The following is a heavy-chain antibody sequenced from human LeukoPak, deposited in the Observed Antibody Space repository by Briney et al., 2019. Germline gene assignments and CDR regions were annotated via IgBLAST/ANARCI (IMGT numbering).Heavy chain of an antibody. Sequence: ASETLSLTCAVYGGSFSGYYWSWIRQPPGKGLEWIREINHSGSTNYNPSLKSRVTISVDTSKNQFSLKLSSVTAADTAVYYCARARGWYGEGDYWGQGTLVTVSS. D-gene: IGHD6-19*01. CDR1: GGSFSGYY. V-gene: IGHV4-34*01. CDR3: ARARGWYGEGDY. CDR2: INHSGST. J-gene: IGHJ4*02.